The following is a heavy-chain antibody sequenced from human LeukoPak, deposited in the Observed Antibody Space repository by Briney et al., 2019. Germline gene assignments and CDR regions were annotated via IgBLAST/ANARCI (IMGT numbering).Heavy chain of an antibody. V-gene: IGHV3-74*01. J-gene: IGHJ6*02. CDR1: GVTFSSYW. CDR3: ARGNKYGMDV. Sequence: GGSLRLSCAASGVTFSSYWMHWVRQAPGKGLVWVSRISSDGNGISYADSVKGRFTISRDNAKNTLYLQMNSLRAEDTAVYYCARGNKYGMDVWGQGTTVTVSS. CDR2: ISSDGNGI.